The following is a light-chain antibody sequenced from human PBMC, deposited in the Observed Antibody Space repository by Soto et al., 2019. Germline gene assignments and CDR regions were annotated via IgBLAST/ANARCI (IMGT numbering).Light chain of an antibody. V-gene: IGLV2-18*02. Sequence: QSALTQPPSVSGSPGQSVTISCTGTSSDVGSYNRVSWYQQPPGTAPKLMIYEVSNRPSGVPDRFSGFKSGNTASLTISGLQAEDEAAYYCSSYTSSSTVVFGGGTKLTVL. CDR3: SSYTSSSTVV. CDR2: EVS. CDR1: SSDVGSYNR. J-gene: IGLJ2*01.